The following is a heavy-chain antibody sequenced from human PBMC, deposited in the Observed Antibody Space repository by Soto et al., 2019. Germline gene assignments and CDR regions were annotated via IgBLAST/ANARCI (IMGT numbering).Heavy chain of an antibody. CDR2: IYWDNDK. Sequence: QITLKESGPTLVKPTQTLTLTCAFSGFSLNTRGVGVGWIRQPPGKALEWLALIYWDNDKRYSPSLKSRLTIRKXXPKNHVVLMMTDMDPVDTATYYCAHNNYYGSGSVYWGQGTLVTVSS. D-gene: IGHD3-10*01. CDR1: GFSLNTRGVG. V-gene: IGHV2-5*02. CDR3: AHNNYYGSGSVY. J-gene: IGHJ4*02.